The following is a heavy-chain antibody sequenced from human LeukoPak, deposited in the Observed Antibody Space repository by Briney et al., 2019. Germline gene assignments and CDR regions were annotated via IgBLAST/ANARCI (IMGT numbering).Heavy chain of an antibody. Sequence: GGPLRLSCVASVFTFTNALMCCGRPAAGKGLGWAGHVKRNTDGKKTDYAAPVKGRFTSSKDESKITLYLQMNSLKTEDTAVYYCTTVHGESSTWIDYWGQGTLVTVSS. V-gene: IGHV3-15*01. CDR1: VFTFTNAL. CDR3: TTVHGESSTWIDY. D-gene: IGHD6-13*01. J-gene: IGHJ4*02. CDR2: VKRNTDGKKT.